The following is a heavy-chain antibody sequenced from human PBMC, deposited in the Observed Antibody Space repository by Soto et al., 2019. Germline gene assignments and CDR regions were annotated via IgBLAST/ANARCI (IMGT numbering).Heavy chain of an antibody. CDR1: GFIFSSYS. J-gene: IGHJ4*02. CDR2: ITYNRNNK. CDR3: ARDGVSSTDYTWNYGTYFDY. D-gene: IGHD1-1*01. Sequence: GGSLRLSCAASGFIFSSYSMNWVRQAPGKGLEWVASITYNRNNKYYADSVKGRFTISRDSSSQTLYLQMNSLRPDDTAMYYCARDGVSSTDYTWNYGTYFDYWGPGALVTVSS. V-gene: IGHV3-30*03.